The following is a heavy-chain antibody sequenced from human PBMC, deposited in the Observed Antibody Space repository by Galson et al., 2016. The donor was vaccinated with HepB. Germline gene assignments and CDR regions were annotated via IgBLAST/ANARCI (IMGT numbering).Heavy chain of an antibody. D-gene: IGHD1-26*01. CDR1: GYTFISYD. CDR2: VNAGNGNT. CDR3: ARDGVLGGASWFDT. V-gene: IGHV1-3*01. J-gene: IGHJ5*02. Sequence: SVKVSCKASGYTFISYDVHWVRQAPGQRPEWMGWVNAGNGNTEYSQKFQGRVIITRDTSASTAYMELSGLRSEDTAVYYCARDGVLGGASWFDTWGQGTLVTVSS.